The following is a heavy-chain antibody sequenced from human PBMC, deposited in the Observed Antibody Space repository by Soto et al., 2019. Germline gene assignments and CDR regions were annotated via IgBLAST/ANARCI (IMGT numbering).Heavy chain of an antibody. CDR2: ISSSSSYI. CDR3: ARDDVNYDFWSGYQFDP. V-gene: IGHV3-21*01. J-gene: IGHJ5*02. CDR1: GFNFSSYS. Sequence: GGSLRLSCAASGFNFSSYSMNWVRQAPGKGLEWVSSISSSSSYIYYADSVKGRFTISRDNAKNSLYLQMNSLRAEDTAVYYCARDDVNYDFWSGYQFDPWGQGTLVTVSS. D-gene: IGHD3-3*01.